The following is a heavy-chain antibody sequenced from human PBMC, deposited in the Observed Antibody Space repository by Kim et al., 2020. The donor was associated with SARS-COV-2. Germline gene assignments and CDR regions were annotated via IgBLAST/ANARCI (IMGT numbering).Heavy chain of an antibody. J-gene: IGHJ5*02. V-gene: IGHV4-59*01. CDR3: ARDARYGGWFDP. D-gene: IGHD5-18*01. CDR2: IYNSGST. Sequence: SETLSLTCTVSGGSISTYYWSWIGQPPGKGLEWIGYIYNSGSTNYNPSLKSRVTISVDTSKNQFSLKLSSVTAADTAVYYCARDARYGGWFDPWGQGTLVTVSS. CDR1: GGSISTYY.